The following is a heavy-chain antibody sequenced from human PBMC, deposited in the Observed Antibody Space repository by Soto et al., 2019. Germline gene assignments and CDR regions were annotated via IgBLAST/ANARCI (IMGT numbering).Heavy chain of an antibody. V-gene: IGHV4-59*01. J-gene: IGHJ4*02. D-gene: IGHD3-10*01. CDR2: IYYSGST. CDR1: GGSISSYY. CDR3: ARDYYGSGSPPLGY. Sequence: QGQLQESGPGLVKPSETLSLTCTVSGGSISSYYWSWIRQPPGKGLEWIGYIYYSGSTNYNPSLKSRVTISVDTSKNQFSLKLSSVTAADTAVYYCARDYYGSGSPPLGYWGQGTLVTVSS.